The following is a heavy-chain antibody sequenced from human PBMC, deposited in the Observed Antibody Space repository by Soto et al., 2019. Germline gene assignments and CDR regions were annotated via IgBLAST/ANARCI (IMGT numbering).Heavy chain of an antibody. CDR3: ARGGDSNYFDY. V-gene: IGHV4-39*01. Sequence: SETLSLTCTVSGGSISSSSYYWGWIRQPPGKGLEWIGSIYYSGSTYYNPSLKSRVTISVDTSKNQFSLKLSSVTAADTAVYYCARGGDSNYFDYWGQGTLVTVSS. CDR2: IYYSGST. CDR1: GGSISSSSYY. J-gene: IGHJ4*02. D-gene: IGHD3-16*01.